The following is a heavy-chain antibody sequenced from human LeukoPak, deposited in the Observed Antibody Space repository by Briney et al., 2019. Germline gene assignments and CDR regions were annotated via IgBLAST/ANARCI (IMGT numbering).Heavy chain of an antibody. CDR3: ARDSAGNDY. D-gene: IGHD6-13*01. CDR2: IKQDGSEK. V-gene: IGHV3-7*01. CDR1: GFTFSTYW. J-gene: IGHJ4*02. Sequence: QPGGSLRLSWAASGFTFSTYWMSWVRQAPGKGLEWVANIKQDGSEKYYVDSVKGRFTISRDNAKNSLYLQMNSLRAEDTAMYYCARDSAGNDYWGQGTLVTVSS.